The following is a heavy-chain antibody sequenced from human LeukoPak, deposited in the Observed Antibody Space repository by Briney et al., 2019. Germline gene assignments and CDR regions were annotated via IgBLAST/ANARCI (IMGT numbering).Heavy chain of an antibody. J-gene: IGHJ4*02. CDR3: ARSRGKPNYFDY. CDR2: INPNSGGT. CDR1: GYTFTGYY. D-gene: IGHD1-14*01. V-gene: IGHV1-2*02. Sequence: ASVKVSCKASGYTFTGYYMHWVRQAPGQGLEWMGWINPNSGGTNYAQRFQGRVTMTRDTSISTAHMELSRLRSDDTAVYYCARSRGKPNYFDYWGQGTLVTVSS.